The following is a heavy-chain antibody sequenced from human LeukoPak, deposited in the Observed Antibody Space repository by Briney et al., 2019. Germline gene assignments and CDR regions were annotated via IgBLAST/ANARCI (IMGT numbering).Heavy chain of an antibody. V-gene: IGHV3-7*01. CDR1: GFTFSSYW. CDR2: IKQDGSEK. Sequence: GGSLRLSCAASGFTFSSYWMSWVRQAPGKGLEWVANIKQDGSEKNYVDSVKGRFTISRDNAKNSLYLQMNSLRAEDTAVYYCAKNEIRAGTRNKAFDIWGQGTMVTVSS. J-gene: IGHJ3*02. CDR3: AKNEIRAGTRNKAFDI.